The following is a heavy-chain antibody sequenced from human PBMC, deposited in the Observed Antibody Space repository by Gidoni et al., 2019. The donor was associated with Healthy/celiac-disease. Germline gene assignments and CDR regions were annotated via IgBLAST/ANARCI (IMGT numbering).Heavy chain of an antibody. CDR1: GFTFSSYA. Sequence: EVQLLESGGGLVQPGGSLRLSCAASGFTFSSYAMSWVRQAPGQGLGWVSAISGSGGSTYYADSVKGRFTISRDNSKNTLYLQMNSLRAEDTAVYYCAKDMVIVVVTAPAEGAFDIWGQGTMVTVSS. CDR3: AKDMVIVVVTAPAEGAFDI. CDR2: ISGSGGST. J-gene: IGHJ3*02. D-gene: IGHD2-21*02. V-gene: IGHV3-23*01.